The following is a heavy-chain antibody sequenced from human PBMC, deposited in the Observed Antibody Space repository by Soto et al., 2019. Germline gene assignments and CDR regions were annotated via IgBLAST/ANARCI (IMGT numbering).Heavy chain of an antibody. CDR1: GYTFTRYG. CDR3: ALVDVYVTPSPQDV. D-gene: IGHD3-16*01. V-gene: IGHV1-18*01. CDR2: INTYNGNT. J-gene: IGHJ6*02. Sequence: QVQLVQSGAEVKNPGASVKVSCKASGYTFTRYGIGWARQAPGQGLEWMGWINTYNGNTKYAQNVQGRVTLTTDTSTSTPYIDLRSLRSNDTAIYYCALVDVYVTPSPQDVWGQGTTVIVSS.